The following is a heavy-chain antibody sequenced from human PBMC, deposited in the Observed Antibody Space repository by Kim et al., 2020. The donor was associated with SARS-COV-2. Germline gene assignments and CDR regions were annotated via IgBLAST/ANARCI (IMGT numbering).Heavy chain of an antibody. J-gene: IGHJ3*02. D-gene: IGHD2-15*01. Sequence: GRFTISRDNAKNSLYLQMNSLRDEDTAVYYCARYSPNCSGGSCYHDAFDIWGQGTMVTVSS. CDR3: ARYSPNCSGGSCYHDAFDI. V-gene: IGHV3-48*02.